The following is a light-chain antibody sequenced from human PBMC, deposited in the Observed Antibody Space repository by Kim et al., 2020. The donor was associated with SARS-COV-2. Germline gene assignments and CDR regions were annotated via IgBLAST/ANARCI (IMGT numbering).Light chain of an antibody. CDR3: GADHGSGSNFVV. J-gene: IGLJ2*01. V-gene: IGLV9-49*01. Sequence: LTCALSGGYSNYKVDWYQQRPGKGPRFVMRVGTGEIVGSKGDGIPDRFSVLGSGLNRYLTIKNIQEEDESDYHCGADHGSGSNFVVFGGGTQLTVL. CDR2: VGTGEIVG. CDR1: GGYSNYK.